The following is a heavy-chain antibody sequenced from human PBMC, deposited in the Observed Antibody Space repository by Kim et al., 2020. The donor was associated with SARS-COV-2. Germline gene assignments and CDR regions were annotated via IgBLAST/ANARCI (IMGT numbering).Heavy chain of an antibody. J-gene: IGHJ6*02. CDR2: IKQDGSEK. CDR1: GFTFSSYW. Sequence: GGSLRLSCAASGFTFSSYWMSWVRQAPGKGLEWVANIKQDGSEKYYVDSVKGRFTISRDNAKNSLYLQMNSLRAEDTAVYYCARDLKRGEHDFWIVFRYYYCGIDVWGQGTTVTVSS. CDR3: ARDLKRGEHDFWIVFRYYYCGIDV. D-gene: IGHD3-3*01. V-gene: IGHV3-7*03.